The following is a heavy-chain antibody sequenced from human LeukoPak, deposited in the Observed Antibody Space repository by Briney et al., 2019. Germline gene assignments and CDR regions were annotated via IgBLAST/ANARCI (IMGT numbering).Heavy chain of an antibody. CDR1: GYTFTGYY. CDR2: INPNSGGT. V-gene: IGHV1-2*02. CDR3: ARGPRLLRGWFDP. Sequence: GASVKVSCKASGYTFTGYYMHWVRQAPGQGLEWMGWINPNSGGTNYAQKFQGRVTMTRDTSISTVYMELSRLRSDDTAVYYCARGPRLLRGWFDPWGQGTLVTVSS. D-gene: IGHD2/OR15-2a*01. J-gene: IGHJ5*02.